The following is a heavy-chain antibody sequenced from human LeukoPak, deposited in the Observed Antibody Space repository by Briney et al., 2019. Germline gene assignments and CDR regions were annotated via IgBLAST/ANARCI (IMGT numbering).Heavy chain of an antibody. CDR1: GFPFSSYW. CDR2: IKQDGSKK. Sequence: GGSLRLSCVASGFPFSSYWMTWVRQAPGKGLEWVANIKQDGSKKSYVDSVKGRFTISRDNAKNSLYLQMNSLRAEDTAVYYCARRYAFDIWGQGTMVTVSS. V-gene: IGHV3-7*01. J-gene: IGHJ3*02. CDR3: ARRYAFDI.